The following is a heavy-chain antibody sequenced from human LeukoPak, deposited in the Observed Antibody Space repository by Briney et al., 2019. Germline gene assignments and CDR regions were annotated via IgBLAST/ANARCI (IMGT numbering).Heavy chain of an antibody. CDR3: ARDIYDILTGYRSYYFDY. CDR1: GFTFSTYG. Sequence: GGSLRLSCAASGFTFSTYGMHWVRQAPGKGLQWVAVISYDGSNKYYADSVKGRFTISRDKSKNTVYLQMNSLRAEDTAVYYCARDIYDILTGYRSYYFDYWGQGTLVTVSS. D-gene: IGHD3-9*01. V-gene: IGHV3-30*03. J-gene: IGHJ4*02. CDR2: ISYDGSNK.